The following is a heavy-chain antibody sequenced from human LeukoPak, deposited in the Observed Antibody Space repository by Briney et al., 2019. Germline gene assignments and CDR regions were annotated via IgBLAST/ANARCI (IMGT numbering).Heavy chain of an antibody. CDR1: GFTFSTYA. D-gene: IGHD6-13*01. CDR3: ARAAAGTGYYYYYMDV. Sequence: GGSLRLSCAASGFTFSTYAMSWVRQAPGKGLEWVSAINGRTFTTYYADSVQGRFTISRDNSKNTLYLQMNSLRAEDTAVYYCARAAAGTGYYYYYMDVWGKGTTVTVSS. V-gene: IGHV3-23*01. CDR2: INGRTFTT. J-gene: IGHJ6*03.